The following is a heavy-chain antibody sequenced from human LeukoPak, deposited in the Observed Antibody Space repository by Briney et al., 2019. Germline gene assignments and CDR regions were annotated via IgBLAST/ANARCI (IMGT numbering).Heavy chain of an antibody. CDR3: ATVFGSGSHLDWYFDL. Sequence: PGGSLKISCQGSGSSFTRYGIAWGRQLPGKGLEGMGIIYPGDSDTRSSPSFHGQVTISADKYISTAYLQWSSLKASDTAMYYCATVFGSGSHLDWYFDLWGRGTLVTVSS. V-gene: IGHV5-51*01. CDR2: IYPGDSDT. D-gene: IGHD1-26*01. CDR1: GSSFTRYG. J-gene: IGHJ2*01.